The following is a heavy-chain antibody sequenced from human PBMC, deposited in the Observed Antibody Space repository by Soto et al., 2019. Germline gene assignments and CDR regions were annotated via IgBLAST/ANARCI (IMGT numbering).Heavy chain of an antibody. D-gene: IGHD4-17*01. CDR1: GFTFSSYW. Sequence: GGSLRLSCAASGFTFSSYWMSWVRQAPGKGLEWVANIKQDGSEKYYVDSVKGRFTISRDNAKNSLYLQMNSLRAEDTAVYYCARDNWPYGDSILSPITYWYFDLWGRGTLVTVSS. J-gene: IGHJ2*01. CDR3: ARDNWPYGDSILSPITYWYFDL. V-gene: IGHV3-7*01. CDR2: IKQDGSEK.